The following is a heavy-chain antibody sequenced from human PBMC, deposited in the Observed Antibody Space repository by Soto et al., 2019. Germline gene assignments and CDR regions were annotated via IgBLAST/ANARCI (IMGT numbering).Heavy chain of an antibody. CDR2: IKQDGSEK. D-gene: IGHD4-17*01. Sequence: EVQLVESGGGLVQPGGSLRLSCAASGFTFSSYWMSWVRQAPGKGLEWVANIKQDGSEKYYVDSVKGRFTISRDNAKNSLYLQMNSLRAEDTAVYYCARDNGDYGNAFDIWGQGTMVTVSS. CDR1: GFTFSSYW. CDR3: ARDNGDYGNAFDI. V-gene: IGHV3-7*01. J-gene: IGHJ3*02.